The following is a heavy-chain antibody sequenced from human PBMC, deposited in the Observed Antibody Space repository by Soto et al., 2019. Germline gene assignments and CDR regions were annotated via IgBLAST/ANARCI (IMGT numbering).Heavy chain of an antibody. CDR2: IIPIFGTA. Sequence: QVQLVQSGAEVKKPGSSVKVSCKASGGTFSSYAISWVRQAPGQGLEWMGGIIPIFGTANYAQKFQGRVTSTADESTSTAYMVLSSLRSEDTAVYYCASPTKPLYYYYGMDVWGQGTTVTVSS. D-gene: IGHD1-1*01. V-gene: IGHV1-69*12. CDR1: GGTFSSYA. J-gene: IGHJ6*02. CDR3: ASPTKPLYYYYGMDV.